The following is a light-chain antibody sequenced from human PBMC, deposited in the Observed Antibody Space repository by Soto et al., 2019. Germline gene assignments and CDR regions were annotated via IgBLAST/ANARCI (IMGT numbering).Light chain of an antibody. CDR3: LQDNNYPRT. Sequence: IQMTQSPSSLSASVGDRVTFICRASQDIRSELSWFQQKPGRPPKLLIYGASILQSGVPSRFSGSGSGTDFTLTIDSLQSEDFATYYCLQDNNYPRTFGPGTKVEVK. CDR2: GAS. V-gene: IGKV1-6*01. CDR1: QDIRSE. J-gene: IGKJ3*01.